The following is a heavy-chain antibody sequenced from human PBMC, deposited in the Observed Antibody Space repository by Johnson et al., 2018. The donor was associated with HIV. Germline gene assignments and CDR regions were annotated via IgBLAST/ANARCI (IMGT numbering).Heavy chain of an antibody. D-gene: IGHD3-22*01. V-gene: IGHV3-30*03. CDR3: ARDRSMIVVVEAFDI. Sequence: QVQLVESGGGVVQPGRSLRLSCAASGFTFSSYGMHWVRQAPGKGLEWVAVISYDGSNKYYVDSVKGRFTISRDNAKNSLYLQMNSLRAEDTALYYCARDRSMIVVVEAFDIWGQGTMVTVSS. CDR2: ISYDGSNK. J-gene: IGHJ3*02. CDR1: GFTFSSYG.